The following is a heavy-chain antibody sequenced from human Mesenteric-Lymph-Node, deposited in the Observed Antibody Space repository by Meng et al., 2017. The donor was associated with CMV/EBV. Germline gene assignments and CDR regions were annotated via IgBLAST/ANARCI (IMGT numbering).Heavy chain of an antibody. CDR1: GGSFSGYY. CDR3: ARGSSYDILTGYFDY. J-gene: IGHJ4*02. V-gene: IGHV4-34*01. Sequence: QVQLHQVGGGLLKSSETLSLPRAVYGGSFSGYYLNWIRQSPEKGLEWLGEINHSGSTTYNPSFTSRIIISVDTSTNQISLNMSSVTAADTAVYYCARGSSYDILTGYFDYWGQGALVTVSS. CDR2: INHSGST. D-gene: IGHD3-9*01.